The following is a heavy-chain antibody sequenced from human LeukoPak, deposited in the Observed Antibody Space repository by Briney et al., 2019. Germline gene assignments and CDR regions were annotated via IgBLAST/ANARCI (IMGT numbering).Heavy chain of an antibody. J-gene: IGHJ5*02. V-gene: IGHV1-2*02. CDR2: INPNSGGT. Sequence: ASVKVSCKASGYTFTGYYMHWVRQAPGQGLEWMGWINPNSGGTNYAQKLQGRATMTTDTSTSTAYMELRSLRSDDTAVYYCARGRYFDFPLFDPWGQGTLVTVSS. D-gene: IGHD3-9*01. CDR1: GYTFTGYY. CDR3: ARGRYFDFPLFDP.